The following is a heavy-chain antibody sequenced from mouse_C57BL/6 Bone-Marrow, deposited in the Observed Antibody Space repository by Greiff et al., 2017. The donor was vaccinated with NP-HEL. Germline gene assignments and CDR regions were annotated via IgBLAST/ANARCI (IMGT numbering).Heavy chain of an antibody. Sequence: VQLQQSGPGLVQPSQSLSITCTVSGFSLTSYGVHWVRQSPGKGLEWLGLIWSGGSTVYNAAFMSRLIIITGNYKSQAFFQLISLQASDTAIYYGDRTGFPVYPCYAMDDWGQGTSDTVPS. CDR3: DRTGFPVYPCYAMDD. J-gene: IGHJ4*01. CDR1: GFSLTSYG. V-gene: IGHV2-2*01. CDR2: IWSGGST.